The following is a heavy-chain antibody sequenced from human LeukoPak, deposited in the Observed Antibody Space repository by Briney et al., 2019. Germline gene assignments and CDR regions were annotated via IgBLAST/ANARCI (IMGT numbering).Heavy chain of an antibody. CDR3: ARSCSSTICYTGIATMDV. D-gene: IGHD2-2*02. V-gene: IGHV1-46*03. CDR1: GYTFTSYY. CDR2: IYTSGGST. J-gene: IGHJ6*03. Sequence: KPGASVTVSCTASGYTFTSYYMQWVRQAPGQGLEWRGIIYTSGGSTSYAQKFQGRVTMTRDTSTSTAYTDLSSLRSEDTAVYYCARSCSSTICYTGIATMDVWGKGTTVTVSS.